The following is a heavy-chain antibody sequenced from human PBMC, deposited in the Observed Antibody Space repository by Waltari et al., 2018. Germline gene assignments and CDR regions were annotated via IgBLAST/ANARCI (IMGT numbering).Heavy chain of an antibody. J-gene: IGHJ4*02. D-gene: IGHD2-21*02. CDR2: ISSSSSYI. Sequence: EVQLVESGGGLVKPGGSLRLSCAASGFTFSSYSINWVRQAPGKGLEWVSSISSSSSYIYYADSVKGRFTISRDNAKNSLYLQMNSLRAEDTAVYYCARDAVTEYYFDYWGQGTLVTVSS. CDR1: GFTFSSYS. V-gene: IGHV3-21*01. CDR3: ARDAVTEYYFDY.